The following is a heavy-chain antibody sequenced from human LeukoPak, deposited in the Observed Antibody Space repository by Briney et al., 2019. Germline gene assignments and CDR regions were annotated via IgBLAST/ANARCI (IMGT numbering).Heavy chain of an antibody. Sequence: PSQTLSLTCTVSGGSISSGGYYWSWIRQHPGKGLEWIGNIYYGGSTYYNPSLKSRVTISVDTSKNQFSLKLSSVTAADTAVYYCASSAPREITVTTYYYYYMDVWGKGTTVTVSS. D-gene: IGHD4-17*01. CDR1: GGSISSGGYY. CDR3: ASSAPREITVTTYYYYYMDV. V-gene: IGHV4-31*03. J-gene: IGHJ6*03. CDR2: IYYGGST.